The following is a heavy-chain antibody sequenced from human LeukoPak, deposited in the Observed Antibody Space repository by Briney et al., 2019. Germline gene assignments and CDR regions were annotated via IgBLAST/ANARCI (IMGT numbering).Heavy chain of an antibody. CDR1: GGSFSGYY. V-gene: IGHV4-34*01. D-gene: IGHD3-22*01. Sequence: PSETLSLTCGVYGGSFSGYYWSWIRQPPGKGLEWIGEINHSGSTNYNPSLKSRVTISVDTSKNQFSLKLSSVTATDTAVYFCARDLNYFDSSGYPLPWGQGTLVTVSS. J-gene: IGHJ5*02. CDR3: ARDLNYFDSSGYPLP. CDR2: INHSGST.